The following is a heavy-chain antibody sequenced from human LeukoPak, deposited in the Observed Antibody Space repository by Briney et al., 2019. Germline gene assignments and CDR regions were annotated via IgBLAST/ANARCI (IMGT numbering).Heavy chain of an antibody. CDR1: VYTCTGYY. CDR3: ARDYSSPPNFDY. J-gene: IGHJ4*02. V-gene: IGHV1-2*02. CDR2: INPNSGGT. Sequence: ASVTVSCKSSVYTCTGYYMHWVRQAPGQGLGWVGWINPNSGGTNYAQKFQGRVTMTRDTSISTAYMELSRLRSDDTAVYYCARDYSSPPNFDYWGQGTLVTVSS. D-gene: IGHD6-13*01.